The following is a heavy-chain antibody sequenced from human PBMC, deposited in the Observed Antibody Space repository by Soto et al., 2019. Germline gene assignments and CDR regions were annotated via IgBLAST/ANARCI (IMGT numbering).Heavy chain of an antibody. Sequence: QVQLQESGPGLVKPSETLSLTCTVSGGSISSYYWSWIRQTPGMGLEWMGYIFYFGTTNYNPSLKHQLYLAIDAFKNQLSRKMSSVTDTDTAVYYCARNYPDLDWLYQVDYWGQGTLVTVSS. CDR1: GGSISSYY. V-gene: IGHV4-59*08. D-gene: IGHD3-9*01. CDR3: ARNYPDLDWLYQVDY. J-gene: IGHJ4*02. CDR2: IFYFGTT.